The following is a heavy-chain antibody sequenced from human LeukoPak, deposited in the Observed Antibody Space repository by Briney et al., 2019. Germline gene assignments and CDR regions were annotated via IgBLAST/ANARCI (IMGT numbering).Heavy chain of an antibody. CDR3: ARIYSGRNKGDAFDF. D-gene: IGHD1-26*01. V-gene: IGHV3-7*02. CDR2: IKQDGSEK. Sequence: GGCVRLSCAASGFTFSTYWMSWVRQAPGKGLEWVANIKQDGSEKYYVDSVKGRFTISRDNAKNSLYLQMNSLRAEDTAVYYCARIYSGRNKGDAFDFWGLGTMVTVSS. CDR1: GFTFSTYW. J-gene: IGHJ3*01.